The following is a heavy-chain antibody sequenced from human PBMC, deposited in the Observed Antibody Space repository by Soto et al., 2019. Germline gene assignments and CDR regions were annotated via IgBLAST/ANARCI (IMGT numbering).Heavy chain of an antibody. V-gene: IGHV1-3*01. CDR1: GYTFTSYA. CDR2: INAGNGNT. D-gene: IGHD3-10*01. J-gene: IGHJ3*02. Sequence: ASVKVSCKASGYTFTSYAMHWVRQAPGQRLEWMGWINAGNGNTKYSQKFQGRVTITRDTSASTAYMELSSLRSEDTAVYYCARDRWFGELLHSHIPGAFDIWGQGTMVTVSS. CDR3: ARDRWFGELLHSHIPGAFDI.